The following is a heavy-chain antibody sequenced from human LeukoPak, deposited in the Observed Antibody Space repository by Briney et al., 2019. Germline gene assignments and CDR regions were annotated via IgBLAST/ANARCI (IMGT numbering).Heavy chain of an antibody. D-gene: IGHD2-21*02. CDR1: GFTFSSYS. V-gene: IGHV3-48*01. CDR2: ISTSTT. J-gene: IGHJ4*02. Sequence: PGGSLRLSCTASGFTFSSYSMNWVRQAPRKGLEWVAYISTSTTYYADSVKGRFTISRDNSKNTLYLQMNSLRAEDTAVYYCARVGTRGGDWVGVVNHNDYWGQGTLVTVSS. CDR3: ARVGTRGGDWVGVVNHNDY.